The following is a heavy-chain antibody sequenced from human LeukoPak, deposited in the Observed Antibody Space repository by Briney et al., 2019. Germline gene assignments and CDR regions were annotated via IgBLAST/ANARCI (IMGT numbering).Heavy chain of an antibody. Sequence: PSETLSLTCAVYSGSFNGYYWSWIRQPPGKGLEWIGEINHSGGTNYNPSLRSRVTISVDTSKNQFSLKMISVTAADPAVYYCARMTSGAFNMWGQGTMVTVSS. CDR1: SGSFNGYY. CDR3: ARMTSGAFNM. CDR2: INHSGGT. J-gene: IGHJ3*02. V-gene: IGHV4-34*01.